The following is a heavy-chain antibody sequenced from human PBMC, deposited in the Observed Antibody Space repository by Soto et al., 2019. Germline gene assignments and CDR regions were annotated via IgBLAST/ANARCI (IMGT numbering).Heavy chain of an antibody. V-gene: IGHV3-7*03. CDR2: IKQDGSER. J-gene: IGHJ4*02. CDR1: GFSFGTYW. CDR3: ARDVGPITIFGEALSGYFDF. Sequence: SLRLSCAVSGFSFGTYWMSWVRQAPGKGLEWLASIKQDGSERYYLDSVKGRFTISRDNAKDSLSLQMNSLRGEDTAFYYCARDVGPITIFGEALSGYFDFWGQGTLVTVSS. D-gene: IGHD3-3*01.